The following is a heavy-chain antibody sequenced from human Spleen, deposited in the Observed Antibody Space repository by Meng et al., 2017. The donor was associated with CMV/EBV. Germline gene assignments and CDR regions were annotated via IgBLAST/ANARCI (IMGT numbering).Heavy chain of an antibody. D-gene: IGHD2-2*02. CDR1: GDGVTNNW. CDR3: ARHNLVVVPAAIEDYYGMDV. Sequence: GESLKISCKHSGDGVTNNWIDWVRQTPGKGLEWMGIIYPDDSDTRYSPSFQGQVTISADKSISTAYLQWSSLKASDTAMYYCARHNLVVVPAAIEDYYGMDVWGQGTTVTVSS. CDR2: IYPDDSDT. J-gene: IGHJ6*02. V-gene: IGHV5-51*01.